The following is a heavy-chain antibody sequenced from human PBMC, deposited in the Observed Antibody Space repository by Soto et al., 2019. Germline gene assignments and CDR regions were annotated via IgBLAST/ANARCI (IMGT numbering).Heavy chain of an antibody. V-gene: IGHV4-34*01. CDR3: ARGSKYGAYFDY. CDR1: GGSFSGYY. J-gene: IGHJ4*02. Sequence: SETLSLTCAVYGGSFSGYYWSWIRQPPGKGLEWIGEINHSGSTNYNPSLKSRVTISVDTSKDQFSLKLSSVTAADTAVYYCARGSKYGAYFDYWGQGTLVTVSS. CDR2: INHSGST. D-gene: IGHD4-4*01.